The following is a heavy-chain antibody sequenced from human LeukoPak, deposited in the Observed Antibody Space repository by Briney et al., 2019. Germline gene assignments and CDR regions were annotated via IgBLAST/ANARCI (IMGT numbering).Heavy chain of an antibody. J-gene: IGHJ6*03. Sequence: GGSLRLSCAASGFTFDDYGMSWVRQAPGKGLERVSGINWNGGSTGYADSVKGRFTISRDNAKNSLYLQMNSLRAEDTALYYCARDGYYYGSGQNYYMDVWGKGTTVTVSS. CDR2: INWNGGST. V-gene: IGHV3-20*04. D-gene: IGHD3-10*01. CDR3: ARDGYYYGSGQNYYMDV. CDR1: GFTFDDYG.